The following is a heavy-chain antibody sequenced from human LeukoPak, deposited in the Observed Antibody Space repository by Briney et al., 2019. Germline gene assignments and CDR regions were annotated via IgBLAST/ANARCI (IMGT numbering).Heavy chain of an antibody. CDR2: IYTSGST. CDR1: GGSISSGSYY. D-gene: IGHD6-19*01. Sequence: PSETLSLTCTVSGGSISSGSYYWSWIRQPAGKGLEWIGRIYTSGSTNYNPSLKSRVTISVDTSKNQFSLKLSSETAADTAVYYCARGISSGRKSGFDYWGQGTLVTVSS. J-gene: IGHJ4*02. V-gene: IGHV4-61*02. CDR3: ARGISSGRKSGFDY.